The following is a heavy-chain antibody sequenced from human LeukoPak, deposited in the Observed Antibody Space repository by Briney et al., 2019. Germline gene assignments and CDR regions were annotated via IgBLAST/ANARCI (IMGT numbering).Heavy chain of an antibody. J-gene: IGHJ4*02. CDR2: IKQDGSEK. Sequence: PGGSLRLSCAASGFIFSSYEMNWVRQAPGKGLEWVANIKQDGSEKYYVDSVKGRFTISRDNAKNSLYLQMNSLKAEDTAVYYCARVGVEMATYYYWGQGTLVTVSS. D-gene: IGHD5-24*01. CDR1: GFIFSSYE. CDR3: ARVGVEMATYYY. V-gene: IGHV3-7*01.